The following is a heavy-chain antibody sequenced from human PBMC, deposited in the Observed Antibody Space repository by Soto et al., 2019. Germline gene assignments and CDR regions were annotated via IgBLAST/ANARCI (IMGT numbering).Heavy chain of an antibody. CDR2: ISFDGTKK. CDR3: AREDDYGYRYINYGLDV. V-gene: IGHV3-30-3*01. J-gene: IGHJ6*02. D-gene: IGHD4-17*01. CDR1: GFTFNIYA. Sequence: GGSVRLSCAASGFTFNIYALHWVRQAPGKGLEWVAVISFDGTKKYYSDSVKGRFTISRDNLKNTLYLQMNNLRVEDAALYFCAREDDYGYRYINYGLDVWGQGTTVTVSS.